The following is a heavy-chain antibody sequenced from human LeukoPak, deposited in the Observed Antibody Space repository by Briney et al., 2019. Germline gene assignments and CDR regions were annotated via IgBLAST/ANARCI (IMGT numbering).Heavy chain of an antibody. D-gene: IGHD3-3*01. J-gene: IGHJ4*02. CDR2: ISAYNGNT. Sequence: GASVKESCKGSGYTLTSYGISWVRQAPAQGLEWMGWISAYNGNTNYAQKLQGRVTMTTDISTSTAYMELRSLKSDDTAVYFCAIRLRLDDLLDYWGQGTLGTVSS. V-gene: IGHV1-18*01. CDR3: AIRLRLDDLLDY. CDR1: GYTLTSYG.